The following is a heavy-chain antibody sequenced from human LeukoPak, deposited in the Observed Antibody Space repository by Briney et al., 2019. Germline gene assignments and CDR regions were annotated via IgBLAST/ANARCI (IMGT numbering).Heavy chain of an antibody. CDR1: GYTFGNYG. V-gene: IGHV1-18*01. CDR3: ARVEYCNVGNCYFRPGAY. J-gene: IGHJ4*02. Sequence: ASVKVSCKAAGYTFGNYGIKLVRQAPGQGLEWVGGISGFNGNTNYAQNFHDRVTMTTDTSTTTAYMELRNLRSDDTAVYYCARVEYCNVGNCYFRPGAYWGQGTLVTVSS. CDR2: ISGFNGNT. D-gene: IGHD2-15*01.